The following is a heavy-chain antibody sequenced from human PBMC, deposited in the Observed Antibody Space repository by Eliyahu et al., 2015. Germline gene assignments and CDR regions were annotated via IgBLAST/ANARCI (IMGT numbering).Heavy chain of an antibody. D-gene: IGHD5-18*01. CDR3: ACDVNTAMYYDY. Sequence: QVQLQESGPGLVKPSETLSLTCTVSGDSNSCYYWGWIRQPAGKALEWIGRVYPGGNTHYSPSLKSRVTMSLDTSKRQFSLKLSSVTAADTALYYCACDVNTAMYYDYWGPGTLVTVSS. J-gene: IGHJ4*02. CDR2: VYPGGNT. V-gene: IGHV4-4*07. CDR1: GDSNSCYY.